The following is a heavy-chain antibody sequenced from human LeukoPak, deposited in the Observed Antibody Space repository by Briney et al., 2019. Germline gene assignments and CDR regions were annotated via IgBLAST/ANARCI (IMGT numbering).Heavy chain of an antibody. CDR3: ARDWEGIRFDP. V-gene: IGHV3-48*04. CDR2: ISSSSSTI. J-gene: IGHJ5*02. D-gene: IGHD1-26*01. CDR1: GFTFSSYS. Sequence: GGSLRLSCAASGFTFSSYSMTWVRQAPGKGLEWVSYISSSSSTIYYADSVKGRFTISRDNAKNSLYLQMNSLRAEDTAVYYCARDWEGIRFDPWGQGTLVTVSS.